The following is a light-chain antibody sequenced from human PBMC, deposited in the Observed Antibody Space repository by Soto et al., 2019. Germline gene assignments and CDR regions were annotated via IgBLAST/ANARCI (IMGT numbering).Light chain of an antibody. J-gene: IGKJ2*01. Sequence: DIQMTQSPSFVSASVGDRVTITCRASQDISTWLAWYQHKPGRAPNLLIYTASSLQNGVPSRFSGSGSGTDFTLTISSLQPEDFATYYCHQANSFPYTIGQGTKLEIK. V-gene: IGKV1-12*01. CDR2: TAS. CDR3: HQANSFPYT. CDR1: QDISTW.